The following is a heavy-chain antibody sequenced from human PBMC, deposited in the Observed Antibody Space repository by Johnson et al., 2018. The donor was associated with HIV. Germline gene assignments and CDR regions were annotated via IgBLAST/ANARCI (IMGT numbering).Heavy chain of an antibody. CDR1: TFTFRNYW. CDR3: ARERSRGGYSGYDYGAFDI. CDR2: IQEDGSQI. D-gene: IGHD5-12*01. V-gene: IGHV3-7*01. J-gene: IGHJ3*02. Sequence: VQLVESGGGVVQPGGYLRLSCVASTFTFRNYWMSWVRQAPGKGLEWVGNIQEDGSQIHYMDSVKGRFTISRDNAENSLYLQMTSLRGEDTAVYYCARERSRGGYSGYDYGAFDIWGQGTMVTVSS.